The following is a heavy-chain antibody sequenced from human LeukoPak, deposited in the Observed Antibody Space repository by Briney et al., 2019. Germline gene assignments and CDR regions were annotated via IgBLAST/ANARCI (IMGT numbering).Heavy chain of an antibody. V-gene: IGHV4-59*01. J-gene: IGHJ4*02. D-gene: IGHD6-19*01. CDR2: IYYSGST. CDR1: GCSISSYY. Sequence: SETLSLTCTVSGCSISSYYLNWIRQPPGKGLEWIGYIYYSGSTNYNPSLKSRVTISVDTYKNQFSLKLSSVTGADTAVYYCARGRWSSGWFDYWGQGTLVTVSS. CDR3: ARGRWSSGWFDY.